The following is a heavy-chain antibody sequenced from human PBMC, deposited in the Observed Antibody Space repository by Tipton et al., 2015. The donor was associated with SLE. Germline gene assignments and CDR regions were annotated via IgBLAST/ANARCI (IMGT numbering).Heavy chain of an antibody. CDR3: ARDGSVSPLDV. CDR1: GGSISRYY. Sequence: TLSLTCTVSGGSISRYYWCWIRQSPGKGLEWIGYSYYTGSTYYNPSLKSRVTMSVDTSKNQVSLKLASVTAADTAVYYCARDGSVSPLDVWGQGTSVVVSS. J-gene: IGHJ3*01. V-gene: IGHV4-59*12. D-gene: IGHD5/OR15-5a*01. CDR2: SYYTGST.